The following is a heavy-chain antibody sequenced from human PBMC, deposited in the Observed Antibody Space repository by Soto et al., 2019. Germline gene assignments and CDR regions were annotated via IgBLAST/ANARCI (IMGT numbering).Heavy chain of an antibody. CDR2: ISAYNGNT. Sequence: QVQLVQSGAEVKKPGASVKVSCKASGYTFTSYGISWVRQAPGQALEWMGWISAYNGNTNYAQKRQGRVTMTTDTSTSTAHMELRSVRTDDTAVYYCATARVNNAFDSWGPGTLVTVSS. CDR3: ATARVNNAFDS. J-gene: IGHJ4*02. CDR1: GYTFTSYG. D-gene: IGHD3-10*01. V-gene: IGHV1-18*01.